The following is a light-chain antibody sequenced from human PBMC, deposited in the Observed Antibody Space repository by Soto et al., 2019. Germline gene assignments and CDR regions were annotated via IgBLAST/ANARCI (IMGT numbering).Light chain of an antibody. J-gene: IGLJ2*01. Sequence: QSVLTQPASVSGSPGQSITISCTGTSSDVGGYNFVSWYQQHPAKAPKLIIYEVGYRPSGVSNRFSGSKSGNTASLTISGLQAEDEADYYCSSYTSSSTLVFGGGTKLTVL. CDR1: SSDVGGYNF. V-gene: IGLV2-14*01. CDR3: SSYTSSSTLV. CDR2: EVG.